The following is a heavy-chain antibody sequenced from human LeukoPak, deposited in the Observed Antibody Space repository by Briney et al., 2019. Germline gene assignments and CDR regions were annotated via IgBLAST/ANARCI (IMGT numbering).Heavy chain of an antibody. CDR2: IYSGGST. Sequence: GRSLRLSCAASGFTVSSNYMSWVRQAPGKGLEWVSVIYSGGSTYYADSVKGRFTISRDNSKNTLYLQMNSLRAEDTAVYYCARGTEAVAGAFDIWGQGTMVTVSS. CDR3: ARGTEAVAGAFDI. J-gene: IGHJ3*02. D-gene: IGHD6-19*01. V-gene: IGHV3-66*01. CDR1: GFTVSSNY.